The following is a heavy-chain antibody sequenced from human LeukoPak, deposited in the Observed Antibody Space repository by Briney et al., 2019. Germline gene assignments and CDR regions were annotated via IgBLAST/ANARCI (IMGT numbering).Heavy chain of an antibody. CDR3: ARGGYSYGPGFDY. J-gene: IGHJ4*02. Sequence: GSLRLSCAASGFTFSSYAMHWVRQAPGKGLEWIGYIYYSGSTNYNPSLKSRVTISVDTSKNQFSLKLSSVTAADTAVYYCARGGYSYGPGFDYWGQGTLVTVSS. V-gene: IGHV4-59*01. CDR1: GFTFSSYA. D-gene: IGHD5-18*01. CDR2: IYYSGST.